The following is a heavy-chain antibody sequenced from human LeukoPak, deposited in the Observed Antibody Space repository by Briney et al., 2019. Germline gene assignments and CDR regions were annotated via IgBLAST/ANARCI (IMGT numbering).Heavy chain of an antibody. CDR2: IYYSGST. J-gene: IGHJ5*02. V-gene: IGHV4-31*03. CDR3: ARDDMTVGWFDP. D-gene: IGHD4-23*01. CDR1: GGSISSGGYY. Sequence: SETLSLTCTVSGGSISSGGYYWSWSRQHPGKGLEWIGYIYYSGSTYYNPSLKDRVTRSVDTSKNQFSLKLSSVTAADTAVYYCARDDMTVGWFDPWGQGTLVTVSS.